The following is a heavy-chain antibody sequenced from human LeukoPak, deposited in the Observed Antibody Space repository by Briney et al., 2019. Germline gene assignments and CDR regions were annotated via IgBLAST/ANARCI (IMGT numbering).Heavy chain of an antibody. Sequence: GGSLRLSCAASGFTFSSYAMSWIRQAPGKGLEWVSYISSSSSYTNYADSVKGRFTISRDNAKNSLYLQMNSLRAEDTAVYYCARTLYSNSWFDPWGQGTLVTVSS. D-gene: IGHD6-13*01. V-gene: IGHV3-11*06. CDR2: ISSSSSYT. CDR3: ARTLYSNSWFDP. CDR1: GFTFSSYA. J-gene: IGHJ5*02.